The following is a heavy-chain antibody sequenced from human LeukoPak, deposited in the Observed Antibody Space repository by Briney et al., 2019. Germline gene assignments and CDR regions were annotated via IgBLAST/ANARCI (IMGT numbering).Heavy chain of an antibody. CDR1: GFTFSNFL. V-gene: IGHV3-23*01. CDR2: ISGSGGDT. J-gene: IGHJ5*02. Sequence: GGSLRLSCAASGFTFSNFLMTWVRQAPGKGPEWVSAISGSGGDTYYADSVKGRFTISRDNSKNTLYLQMNSLRAEDTAVYYCARGGFFGVVIGFDPWGQGTLVTVSS. D-gene: IGHD3-3*01. CDR3: ARGGFFGVVIGFDP.